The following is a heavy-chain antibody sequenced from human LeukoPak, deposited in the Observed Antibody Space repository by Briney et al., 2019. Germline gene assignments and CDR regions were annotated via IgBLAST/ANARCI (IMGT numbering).Heavy chain of an antibody. V-gene: IGHV4-4*07. Sequence: SETLSLTCTVSGGSISSYYWSWIRQPAGKGLEWIGRIYTSGSTHYNPSLKSRVTMSVDTSKNQFSLKLSSVTAADTAVYYCARDCLFRSSQDYWGQGTLVTVSS. CDR2: IYTSGST. CDR3: ARDCLFRSSQDY. CDR1: GGSISSYY. J-gene: IGHJ4*02. D-gene: IGHD1-26*01.